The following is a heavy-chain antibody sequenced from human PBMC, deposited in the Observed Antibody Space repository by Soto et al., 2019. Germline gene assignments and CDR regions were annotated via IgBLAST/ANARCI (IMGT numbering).Heavy chain of an antibody. J-gene: IGHJ4*02. CDR1: GGSISSGGYY. D-gene: IGHD4-17*01. V-gene: IGHV4-31*03. CDR2: IYYSGST. Sequence: QVQLQESGPGLVKPSQTLSLTCTVSGGSISSGGYYWSWIRHHPGKGLERIGYIYYSGSTYYNPSLKSRVTISVDTSKNQFSLKLSSVTAADTAVYYCATTFPYGPHFDYWGQGTLVTVSS. CDR3: ATTFPYGPHFDY.